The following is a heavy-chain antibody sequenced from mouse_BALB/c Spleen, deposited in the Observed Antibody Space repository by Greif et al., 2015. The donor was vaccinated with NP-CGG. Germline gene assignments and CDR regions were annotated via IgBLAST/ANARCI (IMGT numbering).Heavy chain of an antibody. V-gene: IGHV1-69*02. D-gene: IGHD1-1*01. CDR3: TRITTVKAMDY. Sequence: QVQLKESGAELVRPGASVKLSCKASGYTFTSYWINWVKQRPGQGLEWIGNIYPSDSYTNYNQKFKDKAALTVDKSSSTAYMQLSSPTSEDSAVYYCTRITTVKAMDYCGQGTSVTVSS. CDR1: GYTFTSYW. J-gene: IGHJ4*01. CDR2: IYPSDSYT.